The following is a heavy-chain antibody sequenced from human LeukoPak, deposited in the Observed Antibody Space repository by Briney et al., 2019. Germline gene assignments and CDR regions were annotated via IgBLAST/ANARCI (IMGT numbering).Heavy chain of an antibody. CDR3: ARARSLAVAGRGLGY. CDR1: GYTFTSYY. D-gene: IGHD6-19*01. J-gene: IGHJ4*02. CDR2: INPSGGST. V-gene: IGHV1-46*01. Sequence: ASVKVSCKASGYTFTSYYMHWVRQAPGQGLEWMGIINPSGGSTSYAQKFQGRVTMTGDTSTSTVYMELSSLRSEDTAVYYCARARSLAVAGRGLGYWGQGTLVTVSS.